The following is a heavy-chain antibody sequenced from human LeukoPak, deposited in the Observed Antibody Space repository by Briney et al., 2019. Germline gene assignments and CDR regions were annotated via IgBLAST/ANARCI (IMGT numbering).Heavy chain of an antibody. J-gene: IGHJ4*02. D-gene: IGHD5-18*01. V-gene: IGHV3-43*02. CDR2: ISGDGGTT. CDR3: ARDRGYTYGHPLDY. CDR1: GFTFKNYA. Sequence: PGGSLRLSCAASGFTFKNYAMHWVRQVPGKGLEWVSLISGDGGTTYYADSVKGRFTISRDNSKNTLYLQMDSLRDEDTAVYYCARDRGYTYGHPLDYWGQGTLVTVSS.